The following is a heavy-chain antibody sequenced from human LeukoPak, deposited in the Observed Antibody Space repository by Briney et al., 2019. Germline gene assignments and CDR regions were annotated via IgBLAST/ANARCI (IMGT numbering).Heavy chain of an antibody. CDR3: AKEYSGYDFDY. CDR2: TSGSGGNT. J-gene: IGHJ4*02. CDR1: GFTLRSYD. D-gene: IGHD5-12*01. Sequence: PGGSLRLSCAASGFTLRSYDMSWVRQAPGKGLEWVAATSGSGGNTCYADSVKGRFTISRDNSKNTLYLQMNSLRAEDTAVYYCAKEYSGYDFDYWGQGTLVTVSS. V-gene: IGHV3-23*01.